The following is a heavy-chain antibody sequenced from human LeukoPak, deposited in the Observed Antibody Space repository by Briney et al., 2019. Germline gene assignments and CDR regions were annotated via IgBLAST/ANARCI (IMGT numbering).Heavy chain of an antibody. CDR2: IYYSGST. V-gene: IGHV4-59*01. CDR1: GGSMSGYY. D-gene: IGHD3-16*01. J-gene: IGHJ4*02. Sequence: SETLSLTCTVSGGSMSGYYWSWIRQPPGKGLECIGYIYYSGSTYYDPSLKSRATISIDTSKNQFSLKLSSVTTADTAVYYCARAAGGVTQYFDFWGQGTLVTVSS. CDR3: ARAAGGVTQYFDF.